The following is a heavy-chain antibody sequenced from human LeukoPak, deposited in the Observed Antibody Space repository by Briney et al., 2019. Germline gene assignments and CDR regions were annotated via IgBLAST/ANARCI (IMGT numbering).Heavy chain of an antibody. J-gene: IGHJ4*02. D-gene: IGHD2-15*01. V-gene: IGHV3-23*01. CDR3: ARAGKAAAFDY. Sequence: GGSLRLSCAASGVTFSRYWMRWVRQAPGKGLEWVSAISGSGGRAYFADSVEGRFTFSRDNSKNTLWLQMNSLKAEDTAVYYCARAGKAAAFDYWGQGTLVTVSS. CDR1: GVTFSRYW. CDR2: ISGSGGRA.